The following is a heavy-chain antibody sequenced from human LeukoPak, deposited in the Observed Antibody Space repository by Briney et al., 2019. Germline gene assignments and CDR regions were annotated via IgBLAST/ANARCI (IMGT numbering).Heavy chain of an antibody. J-gene: IGHJ4*02. Sequence: GGSLRLSCAASGFTFSSYSMNWVRQAPGKGLEWVSAISGSGDSTYNADSVKGRFIISRDNSKNTLYLQMNSLRVEDTAVYYCAKDVWQSSTCLDYWGQGTLVTVSS. D-gene: IGHD6-13*01. CDR2: ISGSGDST. CDR1: GFTFSSYS. V-gene: IGHV3-23*01. CDR3: AKDVWQSSTCLDY.